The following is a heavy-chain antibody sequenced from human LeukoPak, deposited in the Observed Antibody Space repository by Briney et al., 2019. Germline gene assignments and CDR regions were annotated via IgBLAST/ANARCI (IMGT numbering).Heavy chain of an antibody. Sequence: GASVKDSCMATGYTFINYYMHWVRRAPGQGLEWMGIINPSAGSTTYAQNFQGRVTMTRDTSTNTVYMELNSLRSDDTAVYYCARQRDSNRFDPWGQAPLLAVSS. V-gene: IGHV1-46*01. D-gene: IGHD4-11*01. CDR2: INPSAGST. CDR1: GYTFINYY. J-gene: IGHJ5*02. CDR3: ARQRDSNRFDP.